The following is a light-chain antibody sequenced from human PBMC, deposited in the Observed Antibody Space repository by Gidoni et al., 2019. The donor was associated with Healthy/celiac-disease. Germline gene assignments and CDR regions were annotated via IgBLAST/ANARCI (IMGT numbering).Light chain of an antibody. CDR3: QQGYSTLWA. V-gene: IGKV1-39*01. Sequence: DIQMTQSPSSLSASVGDRVTITCRASQSISSYLNWYQQKPGKAPKLLIYAASSLQSWVPSRFSGSGSGTDFTLTISSLQPEDFATYYCQQGYSTLWAFGQGAKGEIK. CDR1: QSISSY. CDR2: AAS. J-gene: IGKJ1*01.